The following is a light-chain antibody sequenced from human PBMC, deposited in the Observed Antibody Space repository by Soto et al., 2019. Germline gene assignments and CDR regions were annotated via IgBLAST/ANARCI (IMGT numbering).Light chain of an antibody. V-gene: IGKV1-9*01. J-gene: IGKJ4*01. Sequence: IQLTQSPSSLSASAGDRVTITCRASQVISTYLAWYQQKPGKAPELLIYGASTLESGVPSRFSGSGSGTDFTLTISSLQPEDFATYYCQQLSSYPELTFGGGTKVDIK. CDR2: GAS. CDR3: QQLSSYPELT. CDR1: QVISTY.